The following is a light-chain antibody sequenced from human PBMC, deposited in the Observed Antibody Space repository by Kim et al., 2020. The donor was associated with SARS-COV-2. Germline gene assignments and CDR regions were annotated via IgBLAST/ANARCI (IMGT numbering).Light chain of an antibody. J-gene: IGKJ1*01. CDR3: QQSYSFPRT. CDR1: QSVSGW. CDR2: KTS. Sequence: ASVGDRVTIACRASQSVSGWLNWYQQKPGIAPHLLVYKTSTLQTGVPPRFSGSGSGTDFTLTISSLQPEDFAAYYCQQSYSFPRTFGQGTKVDIK. V-gene: IGKV1-39*01.